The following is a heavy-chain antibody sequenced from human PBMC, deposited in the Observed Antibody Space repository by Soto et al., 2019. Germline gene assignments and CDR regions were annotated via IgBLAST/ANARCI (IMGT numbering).Heavy chain of an antibody. Sequence: QVQLVQSGAEVKKPGSSVKVSCKASGGTFSSYAISWVRQAPGQGLEWMGGIIPIFGTANYAQKFQGRVTITADEATSTAYMELSSLRSEDTAVYYCARASSRRVAVAPYYFDSWGQGTLVTVSS. CDR1: GGTFSSYA. CDR3: ARASSRRVAVAPYYFDS. CDR2: IIPIFGTA. J-gene: IGHJ4*02. D-gene: IGHD6-19*01. V-gene: IGHV1-69*01.